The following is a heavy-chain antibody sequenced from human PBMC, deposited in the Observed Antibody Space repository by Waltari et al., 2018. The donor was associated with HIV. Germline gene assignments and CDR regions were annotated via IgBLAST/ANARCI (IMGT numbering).Heavy chain of an antibody. Sequence: EVQLVASGGGLIQPGGSLRLACVSLGFAVINNSLSGVRQAPGKGLEWVSLIYSNATTYYADSVKGRFTISRDNSKNTLYLQMNSLRADDTAVYFCATVLVRTSWVITTAPFDYWGQGTLVTVSS. CDR1: GFAVINNS. CDR3: ATVLVRTSWVITTAPFDY. V-gene: IGHV3-53*01. CDR2: IYSNATT. D-gene: IGHD3-22*01. J-gene: IGHJ4*02.